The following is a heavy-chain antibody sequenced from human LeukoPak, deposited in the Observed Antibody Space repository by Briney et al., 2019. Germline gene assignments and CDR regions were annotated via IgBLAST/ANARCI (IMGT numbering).Heavy chain of an antibody. V-gene: IGHV3-23*01. CDR1: GFSFSTYA. D-gene: IGHD2-2*01. CDR2: ISGSGYTT. CDR3: ARYCSSSTCQGSSYYFGMDV. J-gene: IGHJ6*02. Sequence: GGSLRLTCAASGFSFSTYAMNWVRQGPGRGLEWVATISGSGYTTYYADSVKGRFTISRDNSKNTLFLQMDSLRAEDTAVFFCARYCSSSTCQGSSYYFGMDVWGQGTTVTVSS.